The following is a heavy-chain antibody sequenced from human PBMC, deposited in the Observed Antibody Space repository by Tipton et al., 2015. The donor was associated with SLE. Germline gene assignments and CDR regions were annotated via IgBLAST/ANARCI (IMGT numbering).Heavy chain of an antibody. CDR1: GFTFTDYA. V-gene: IGHV3-21*03. D-gene: IGHD2-8*02. Sequence: SLRLSCAASGFTFTDYAFNWVRQAPGKGLEWVSFISSASTYIYYADSVKGRFTISRDNAKKSLYLQMNNLRAEDTAVYYCARDHTYCAGGTWGQGTMVTVSS. CDR2: ISSASTYI. J-gene: IGHJ3*01. CDR3: ARDHTYCAGGT.